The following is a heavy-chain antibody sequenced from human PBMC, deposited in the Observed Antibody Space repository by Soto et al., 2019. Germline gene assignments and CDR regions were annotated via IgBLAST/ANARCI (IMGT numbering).Heavy chain of an antibody. Sequence: GGSLRLSCAASGFTFSSYGMHWVRQAPGKGLEWVAVISYDGSNKYYADSVKGRFTISRDNSKNTLYLQMNSLRAEDTAVYYCAKTPSLSSSYDDWGQGTLVTVSS. CDR1: GFTFSSYG. CDR2: ISYDGSNK. J-gene: IGHJ4*02. V-gene: IGHV3-30*18. D-gene: IGHD6-13*01. CDR3: AKTPSLSSSYDD.